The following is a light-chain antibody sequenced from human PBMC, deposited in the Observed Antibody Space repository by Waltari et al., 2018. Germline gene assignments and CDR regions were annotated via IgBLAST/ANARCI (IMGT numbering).Light chain of an antibody. CDR2: SAS. Sequence: DIQMTQSPSSLSASVGVRVTISCRASQGVSDYVNWYQQRPGKAPKLLVYSASTLQSGVPSRFSGSISGTNFTLTISSLQPEDFATYYCQQIYNFPRSFGQGTKVEIK. CDR3: QQIYNFPRS. V-gene: IGKV1-39*01. CDR1: QGVSDY. J-gene: IGKJ1*01.